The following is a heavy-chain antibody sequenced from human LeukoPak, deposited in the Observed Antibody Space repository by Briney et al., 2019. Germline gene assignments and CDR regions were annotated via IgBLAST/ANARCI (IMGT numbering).Heavy chain of an antibody. CDR3: AREFRTTTWSYDAFDL. D-gene: IGHD1/OR15-1a*01. V-gene: IGHV1-2*02. CDR2: VNPNSGRT. Sequence: ASVKVSCKASGYTLTHYYMHWVRQAPGQGLEWVGWVNPNSGRTNYAQKFQDRVTMTRDTSNNTSYMDLSSLTSDDTAVYYCAREFRTTTWSYDAFDLWGQGTMVTVSS. CDR1: GYTLTHYY. J-gene: IGHJ3*01.